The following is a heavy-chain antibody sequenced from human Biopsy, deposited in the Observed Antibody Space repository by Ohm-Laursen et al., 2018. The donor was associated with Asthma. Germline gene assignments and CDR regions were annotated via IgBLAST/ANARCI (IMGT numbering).Heavy chain of an antibody. CDR1: GYTFINYA. Sequence: SVKVSCKASGYTFINYAIHWVRQAPGQGLEWMGGIIPIFGTSNYAQKFQGRVTFTADESTSSAYMELSSLRSEDSAVYYCAREVSTADYGYYYFAMDVWGQGTTVTVSS. CDR3: AREVSTADYGYYYFAMDV. CDR2: IIPIFGTS. J-gene: IGHJ6*02. V-gene: IGHV1-69*13. D-gene: IGHD4-17*01.